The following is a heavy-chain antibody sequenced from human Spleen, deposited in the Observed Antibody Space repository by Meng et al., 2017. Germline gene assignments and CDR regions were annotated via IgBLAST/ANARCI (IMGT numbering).Heavy chain of an antibody. CDR3: AASGSYYGYSVY. J-gene: IGHJ4*02. CDR2: ISWNSGSI. Sequence: GGSLRLSCAVSGFRFDDYAMHWVRQAPGKGLEWVSGISWNSGSIGYADSVKGRFTISRDNAKSSLYLQMTSLRAEDMALYYCAASGSYYGYSVYWGQGTLVTVSS. V-gene: IGHV3-9*03. CDR1: GFRFDDYA. D-gene: IGHD1-26*01.